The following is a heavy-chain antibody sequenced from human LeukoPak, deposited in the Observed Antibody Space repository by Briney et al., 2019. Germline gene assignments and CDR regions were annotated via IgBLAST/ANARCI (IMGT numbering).Heavy chain of an antibody. CDR3: ARETSGSLDY. D-gene: IGHD1-26*01. V-gene: IGHV3-48*03. CDR1: GFTFSSYE. CDR2: ISSSGSTI. J-gene: IGHJ4*02. Sequence: GGSLRLSCAASGFTFSSYEMNWVRQAPGKGLEWVSYISSSGSTIYYADSVKGRFTISRDNAKNSLYLQMNSLRAADTAVYYCARETSGSLDYWGQGTLVTVSS.